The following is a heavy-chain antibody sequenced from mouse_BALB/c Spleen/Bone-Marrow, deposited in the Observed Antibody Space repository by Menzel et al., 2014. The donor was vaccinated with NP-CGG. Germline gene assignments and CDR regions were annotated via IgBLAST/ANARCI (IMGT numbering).Heavy chain of an antibody. J-gene: IGHJ2*01. CDR1: GYAFSSYW. CDR2: IYPGDGDT. CDR3: AKSGHGSFDY. V-gene: IGHV1-80*01. D-gene: IGHD1-1*01. Sequence: VQLQQSGAELVRPGSSVKISCKASGYAFSSYWLNWVRQRPGQGLEWIGQIYPGDGDTNYNGKFKDKATLTADKSSSTAYMQLSSLTSEASAVYFCAKSGHGSFDYWGQGTTLTVSS.